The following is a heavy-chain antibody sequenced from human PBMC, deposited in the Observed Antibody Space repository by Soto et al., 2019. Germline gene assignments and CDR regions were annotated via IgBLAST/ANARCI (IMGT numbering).Heavy chain of an antibody. J-gene: IGHJ4*02. Sequence: PGGSLRLSCAAPGFTFSSYAMSWVRQAPGKGLEWVSAISGSGGSTYYADSVKGRFTISRDNSKNTLYLQMNSLRAEDTAVYYCAKSPHGVVNYFDYWGQGTLVTVSS. CDR1: GFTFSSYA. CDR2: ISGSGGST. CDR3: AKSPHGVVNYFDY. V-gene: IGHV3-23*01. D-gene: IGHD2-15*01.